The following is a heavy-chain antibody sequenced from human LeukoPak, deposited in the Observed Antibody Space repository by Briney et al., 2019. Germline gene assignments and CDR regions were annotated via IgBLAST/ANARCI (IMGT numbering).Heavy chain of an antibody. J-gene: IGHJ4*02. CDR3: ARSLLLWFGED. D-gene: IGHD3-10*01. CDR2: INPNSGGT. Sequence: ASVKVSCKASGYTFTGYYMHWVRQAPGQGLEWMGRINPNSGGTNYAQKFQSRVTMTRDTSISTAYMELSRLRSDDTAVYYCARSLLLWFGEDWGQGTLVTVPS. V-gene: IGHV1-2*06. CDR1: GYTFTGYY.